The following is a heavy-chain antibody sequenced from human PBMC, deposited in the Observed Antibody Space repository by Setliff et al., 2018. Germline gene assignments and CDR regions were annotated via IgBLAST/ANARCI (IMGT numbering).Heavy chain of an antibody. CDR3: ARDLYGGYYFDY. V-gene: IGHV3-23*01. CDR1: GFTFSSYW. J-gene: IGHJ4*02. Sequence: PGGSLRLSCAASGFTFSSYWMSWVRQAPGKGLEWVSAISGSGGTTYYADSVKGRFTISRDNSKNTLYLQMNSLRAEDTAVYYCARDLYGGYYFDYWGQGTLVTVSS. D-gene: IGHD5-12*01. CDR2: ISGSGGTT.